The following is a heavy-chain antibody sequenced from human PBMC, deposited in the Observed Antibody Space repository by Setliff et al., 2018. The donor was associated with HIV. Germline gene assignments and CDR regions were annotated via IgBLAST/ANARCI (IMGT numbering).Heavy chain of an antibody. V-gene: IGHV1-69*13. D-gene: IGHD3-3*01. CDR2: IIPIFGTA. J-gene: IGHJ6*03. Sequence: ASVKVSCKASGGTFSSYAITWVRQAPGQGLEWMGGIIPIFGTANYAQNFQGRVTITADESTTTAYMELSSLRSDDTAVYYCARGGYYDFWSPYYIDVWGKGTTVTVSS. CDR1: GGTFSSYA. CDR3: ARGGYYDFWSPYYIDV.